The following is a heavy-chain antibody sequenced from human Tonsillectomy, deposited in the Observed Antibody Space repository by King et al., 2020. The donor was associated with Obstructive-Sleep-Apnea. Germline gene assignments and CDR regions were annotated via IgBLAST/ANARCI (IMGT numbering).Heavy chain of an antibody. V-gene: IGHV4-34*01. CDR3: ARGRHYYDSSVYYYRPWWYFDL. J-gene: IGHJ2*01. CDR2: INHNGST. Sequence: VQLQQWGAGLLKPSETLSLTCAVYGGSFSGYYWSWIRQPPGKGLEWIGEINHNGSTNYNPSLKSRVTISVDTSKNQFSLKLSSVTAADTAVYYCARGRHYYDSSVYYYRPWWYFDLWGRGTLVTVSS. D-gene: IGHD3-22*01. CDR1: GGSFSGYY.